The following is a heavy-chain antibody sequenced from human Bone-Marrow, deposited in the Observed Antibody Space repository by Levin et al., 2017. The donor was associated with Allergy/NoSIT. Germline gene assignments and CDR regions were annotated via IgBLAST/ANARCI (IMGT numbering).Heavy chain of an antibody. Sequence: GGSLRLSCAASGFTFSDYYMAWIRQAPGKGLEWVAYISASGSTIYYADSVKGRFAISRDNAKNSLFLQMNSLRAEDTAVYYCARVDSMVRGRPSNYYKYYGMDVWGQGTTVTASS. V-gene: IGHV3-11*01. CDR3: ARVDSMVRGRPSNYYKYYGMDV. J-gene: IGHJ6*02. D-gene: IGHD3-10*01. CDR2: ISASGSTI. CDR1: GFTFSDYY.